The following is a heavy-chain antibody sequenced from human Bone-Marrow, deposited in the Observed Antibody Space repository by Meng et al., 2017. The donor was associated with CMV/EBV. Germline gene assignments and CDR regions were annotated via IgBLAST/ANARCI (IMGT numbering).Heavy chain of an antibody. CDR2: ISSSSSYI. Sequence: GESLKISCAASGFTFSSYCMNWVRQAPGKGLEWVSTISSSSSYIYYADSVKGRFTISRDTAKNTLYLQMNSLRAEDTAVYYCASWSPVRCDYWGQGTLVTVPS. CDR3: ASWSPVRCDY. V-gene: IGHV3-21*03. CDR1: GFTFSSYC. J-gene: IGHJ4*02.